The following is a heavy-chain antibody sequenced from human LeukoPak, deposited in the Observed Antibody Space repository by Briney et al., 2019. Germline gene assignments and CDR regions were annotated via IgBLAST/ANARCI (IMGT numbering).Heavy chain of an antibody. V-gene: IGHV4-34*01. CDR3: ARDVILTGYYRFDP. CDR2: INHSGST. CDR1: GGSFSGYY. D-gene: IGHD3-9*01. Sequence: SETLSLTCAVYGGSFSGYYWSWIRQPPGKGLEWIGEINHSGSTNYNPSLKSRVTISVDTSKNQFSLKLSSVTAADTAVYYCARDVILTGYYRFDPWGQGTLVTVSS. J-gene: IGHJ5*02.